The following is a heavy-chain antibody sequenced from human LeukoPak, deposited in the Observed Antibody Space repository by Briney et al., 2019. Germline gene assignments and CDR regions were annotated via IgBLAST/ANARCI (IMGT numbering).Heavy chain of an antibody. CDR2: IIPIFGTA. CDR3: ARWGGGDYVWGSYRKGDYYYMDV. V-gene: IGHV1-69*13. D-gene: IGHD3-16*02. Sequence: SVKVSCKASGGTFISYAISWVRQAPGQGLEWMGGIIPIFGTANYAQKFQGRVMITADESTSTAYMELSSLRSEDTAVYYCARWGGGDYVWGSYRKGDYYYMDVWGKGTTVTVSS. CDR1: GGTFISYA. J-gene: IGHJ6*03.